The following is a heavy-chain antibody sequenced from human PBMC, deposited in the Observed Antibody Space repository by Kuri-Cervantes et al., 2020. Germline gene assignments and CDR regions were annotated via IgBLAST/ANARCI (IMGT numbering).Heavy chain of an antibody. V-gene: IGHV3-33*06. J-gene: IGHJ4*02. D-gene: IGHD2-2*01. CDR2: IWNDGSYK. CDR1: GFMFSTYG. CDR3: AKADYCSSTSCYLDYFDY. Sequence: GESLKISCAASGFMFSTYGMHWVRQAPGKGLEWVALIWNDGSYKYFEDSVKGRFTISRDNSKNTLYLQMNSLRAEDTAVYYCAKADYCSSTSCYLDYFDYWGQGTLVTVSS.